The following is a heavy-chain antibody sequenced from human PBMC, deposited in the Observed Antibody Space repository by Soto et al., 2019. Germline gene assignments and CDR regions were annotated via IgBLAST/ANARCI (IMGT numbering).Heavy chain of an antibody. D-gene: IGHD6-13*01. CDR3: ARDRERDAWYEDY. CDR2: ISGRDDST. J-gene: IGHJ4*02. V-gene: IGHV3-23*01. Sequence: EVQLLESGGDLVQPGGSLRLSCVASGFSFSNYAMSWVRQVPGKGLEWVSVISGRDDSTYYADSVKGRGTISRDNSKNTLYLQMNSLRAEDTAIYYCARDRERDAWYEDYWGQGTLVTVSS. CDR1: GFSFSNYA.